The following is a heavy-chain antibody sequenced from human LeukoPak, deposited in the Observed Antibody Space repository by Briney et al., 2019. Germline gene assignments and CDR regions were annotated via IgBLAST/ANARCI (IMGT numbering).Heavy chain of an antibody. Sequence: PSETLSLTCTVSGGSISSGDYYWSWIRQPPGKGLEWSGYIYHSGSTYYNPSLKSRVTISVDRSKNQFSLKLSAVTAADTAVYYCARGVGAPLGAFDIWGQGTMVTVSS. CDR1: GGSISSGDYY. CDR2: IYHSGST. V-gene: IGHV4-30-2*01. D-gene: IGHD1-26*01. CDR3: ARGVGAPLGAFDI. J-gene: IGHJ3*02.